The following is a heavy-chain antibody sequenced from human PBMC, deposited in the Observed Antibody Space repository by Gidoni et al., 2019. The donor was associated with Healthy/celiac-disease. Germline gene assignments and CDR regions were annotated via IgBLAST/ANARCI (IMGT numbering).Heavy chain of an antibody. D-gene: IGHD6-19*01. CDR1: GCTFSSYA. Sequence: QVPLVQSGAEEKKPGASVKVSCKASGCTFSSYAISWVRQAPGQGLEWMGGIIPSFGTANYAQKFQGRVTITADESTSTASMELSSLRSEDTAVYYCASVFREGSGWPDYWGQGTLVTVSS. J-gene: IGHJ4*02. V-gene: IGHV1-69*01. CDR2: IIPSFGTA. CDR3: ASVFREGSGWPDY.